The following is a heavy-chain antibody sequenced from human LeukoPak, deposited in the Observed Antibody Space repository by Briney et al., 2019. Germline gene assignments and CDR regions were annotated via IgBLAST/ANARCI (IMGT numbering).Heavy chain of an antibody. CDR3: ARDYGSYYDSSGYPQGFGY. V-gene: IGHV3-7*03. Sequence: QSGGSLRLSCTASGLILRNYGMHWVRQAPGKGLEWVANIKQDGSEKYYVDSVKGRFTIFRDNAKNSLYLQLNSLRVEDTAVYYCARDYGSYYDSSGYPQGFGYWGQGTLVTVSS. CDR1: GLILRNYG. J-gene: IGHJ4*02. CDR2: IKQDGSEK. D-gene: IGHD3-22*01.